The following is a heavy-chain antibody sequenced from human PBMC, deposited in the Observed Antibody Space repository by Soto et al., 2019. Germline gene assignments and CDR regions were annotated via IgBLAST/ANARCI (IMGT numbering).Heavy chain of an antibody. CDR2: TSPGGST. J-gene: IGHJ6*03. Sequence: SETLSLTCAVYGGSFSGYYWSWIRQPPGKGLEWIGETSPGGSTNYNPSLKSRVTISVDTSKNQFSLKLSSVTAADTAVYYCARGLSFSGYYYYMDVWGKGTTVTVSS. CDR3: ARGLSFSGYYYYMDV. CDR1: GGSFSGYY. V-gene: IGHV4-34*01. D-gene: IGHD3-3*02.